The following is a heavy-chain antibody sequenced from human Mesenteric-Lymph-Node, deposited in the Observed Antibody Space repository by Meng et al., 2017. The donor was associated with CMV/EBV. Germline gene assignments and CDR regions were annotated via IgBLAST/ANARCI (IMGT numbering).Heavy chain of an antibody. J-gene: IGHJ4*02. CDR3: AKDLKYSSSYFDY. Sequence: GESLKISCVASGFTVSSNYMNWVRQAPGKGLEWVSLLYTGDRTYYADSVQGRFTISRDNSKNTLYLQMNSLRAEDTAVYYCAKDLKYSSSYFDYWGQGTLVTVSS. D-gene: IGHD6-6*01. CDR1: GFTVSSNY. V-gene: IGHV3-66*02. CDR2: LYTGDRT.